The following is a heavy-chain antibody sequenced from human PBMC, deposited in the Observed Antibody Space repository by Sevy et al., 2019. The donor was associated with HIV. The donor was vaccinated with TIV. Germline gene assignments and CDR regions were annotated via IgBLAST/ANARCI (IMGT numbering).Heavy chain of an antibody. CDR3: ARGGPDDILTHYGMDV. CDR2: IIPILGKT. J-gene: IGHJ6*02. V-gene: IGHV1-69*10. Sequence: ASVKVSCKASGCSFSCNGISWVRQAPGQGLEWMAGIIPILGKTKYAQKFQDRVTMTADESTSIVYMELTSLRSEDTAVYYCARGGPDDILTHYGMDVWGQGTTVTVSS. D-gene: IGHD3-9*01. CDR1: GCSFSCNG.